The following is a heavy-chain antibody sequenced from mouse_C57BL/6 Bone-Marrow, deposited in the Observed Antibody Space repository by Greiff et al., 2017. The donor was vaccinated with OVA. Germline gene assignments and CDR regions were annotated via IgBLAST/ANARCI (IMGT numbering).Heavy chain of an antibody. CDR3: AGVLRLSDWYFDV. Sequence: VQLKESGPELVKPGASVKMSCKASGYTFTDYNMHWVKQSHGKSLEWIGYLNPNNGGTSYNQKFKGKATLTVNKSSSTAYMELRSLTSEDSAVDYCAGVLRLSDWYFDVWGTGTTVTVSS. D-gene: IGHD1-1*01. CDR2: LNPNNGGT. CDR1: GYTFTDYN. J-gene: IGHJ1*03. V-gene: IGHV1-22*01.